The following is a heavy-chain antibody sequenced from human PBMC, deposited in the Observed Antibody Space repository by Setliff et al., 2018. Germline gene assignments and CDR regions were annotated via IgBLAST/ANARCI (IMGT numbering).Heavy chain of an antibody. CDR1: GFSFSGTA. J-gene: IGHJ3*02. Sequence: GESLRPSCAASGFSFSGTAVYWVSQASVKGLDWIGRIRGRTDNYATAYAASVRGRFTIPRDDSKNTAYLQMNSLKTEDTAVYYCTFARDGYDVFDSWGQGTMVTVSS. CDR2: IRGRTDNYAT. D-gene: IGHD5-18*01. CDR3: TFARDGYDVFDS. V-gene: IGHV3-73*01.